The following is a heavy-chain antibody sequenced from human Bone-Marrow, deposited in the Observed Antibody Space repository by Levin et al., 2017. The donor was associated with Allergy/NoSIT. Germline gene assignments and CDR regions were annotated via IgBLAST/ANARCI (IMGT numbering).Heavy chain of an antibody. J-gene: IGHJ4*02. V-gene: IGHV3-30*18. CDR2: ISYDGANK. Sequence: PGGSLRLSCAASRFTFRSFGMHWVRQAPGKGLEWLAVISYDGANKYFADSVKGRFTISRDNSKNTLYLQMNSLRPDDTAVYYCSKAAGFWEWLGDSWGQGTLVTVSS. CDR3: SKAAGFWEWLGDS. CDR1: RFTFRSFG. D-gene: IGHD3-3*01.